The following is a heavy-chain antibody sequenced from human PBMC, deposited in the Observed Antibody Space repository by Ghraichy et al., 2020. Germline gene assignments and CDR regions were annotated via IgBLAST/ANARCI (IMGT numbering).Heavy chain of an antibody. CDR3: ARDRGYPDSFDI. D-gene: IGHD3-10*01. CDR2: IKGDGST. V-gene: IGHV3-74*03. J-gene: IGHJ3*02. Sequence: GGSLRLSCAASGFTFSPYWMCWVRQAPGKGLVLVSHIKGDGSTTYADSVKGRFTISRDNAKNTLYLQMNSLRAEDTAVYYCARDRGYPDSFDIWGQGTMVTVSS. CDR1: GFTFSPYW.